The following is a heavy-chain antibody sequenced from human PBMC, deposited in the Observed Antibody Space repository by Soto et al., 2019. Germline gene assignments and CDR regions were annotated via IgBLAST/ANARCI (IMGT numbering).Heavy chain of an antibody. CDR3: AREGGSYDSGGYLIRGAFDI. J-gene: IGHJ3*02. D-gene: IGHD3-22*01. CDR1: GDSISRIDYY. Sequence: TSSETLSLTCSVSGDSISRIDYYWTWILHTPETGLDWIGNIYFRGNTYYSPSLESRLTISVDTSKNQFSLKLTSVTAADTAVYYCAREGGSYDSGGYLIRGAFDIWGQGTMVTVSS. CDR2: IYFRGNT. V-gene: IGHV4-31*03.